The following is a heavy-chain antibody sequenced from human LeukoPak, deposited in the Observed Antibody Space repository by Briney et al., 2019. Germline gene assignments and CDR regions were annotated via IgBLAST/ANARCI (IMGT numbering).Heavy chain of an antibody. D-gene: IGHD3-22*01. CDR2: INSDGSST. V-gene: IGHV3-74*01. Sequence: GGSLRLSCAASGFTFSSYWMHWVRQAPGKGLVWVSRINSDGSSTSYADSVKGRFTISRDNAKNTLYLQMNSLRAEDTAVYCCAREMDQTYYYDSSGYYYGYWGQGTLVTVSS. CDR3: AREMDQTYYYDSSGYYYGY. J-gene: IGHJ4*02. CDR1: GFTFSSYW.